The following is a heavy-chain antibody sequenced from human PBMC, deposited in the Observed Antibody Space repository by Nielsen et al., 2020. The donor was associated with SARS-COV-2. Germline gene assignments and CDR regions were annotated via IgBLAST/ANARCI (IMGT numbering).Heavy chain of an antibody. CDR1: GDSINSGGYY. D-gene: IGHD1-26*01. V-gene: IGHV4-31*03. CDR3: ARDDPQRLLHVGWYDP. J-gene: IGHJ5*02. CDR2: IDYRGST. Sequence: SETLSLTCSVSGDSINSGGYYWSWIRQHPGKGLEWIGYIDYRGSTYYNTSLRSRASISVDTSKNQFSLRLISVTAADTAVYYCARDDPQRLLHVGWYDPWGRGTLVTVSS.